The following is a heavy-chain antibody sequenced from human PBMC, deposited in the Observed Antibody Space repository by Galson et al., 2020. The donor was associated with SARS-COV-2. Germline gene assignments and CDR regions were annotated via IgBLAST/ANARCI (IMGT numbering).Heavy chain of an antibody. CDR2: IYSGGST. D-gene: IGHD3-10*01. CDR1: GFTFSSYA. V-gene: IGHV3-23*03. Sequence: GGSLRLSCAASGFTFSSYAMSWVRQAPGKGLEWVSVIYSGGSTYYADSVKGRFTISRDNSKNTLYLQMNSLRAEDTAVYYCAKVSGSGSYYPDWGQGTLVTVSS. J-gene: IGHJ4*02. CDR3: AKVSGSGSYYPD.